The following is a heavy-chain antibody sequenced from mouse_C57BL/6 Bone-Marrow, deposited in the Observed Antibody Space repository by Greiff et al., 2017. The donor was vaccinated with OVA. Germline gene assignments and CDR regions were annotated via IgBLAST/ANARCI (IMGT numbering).Heavy chain of an antibody. Sequence: QVQLKESGPGLVAPSQSLSISCTVSGFSLTSYGVNWVRQPPGKGLEWLVVIWRDGSTTYNSALKTVLDISKDNSKSQLYLKVNSLQTDDTAMYYCASIATGGAYWGQGTLVTVSA. D-gene: IGHD1-1*01. V-gene: IGHV2-6*03. CDR1: GFSLTSYG. J-gene: IGHJ3*01. CDR3: ASIATGGAY. CDR2: IWRDGST.